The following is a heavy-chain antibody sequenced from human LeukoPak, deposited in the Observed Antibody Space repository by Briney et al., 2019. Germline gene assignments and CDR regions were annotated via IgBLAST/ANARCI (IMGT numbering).Heavy chain of an antibody. CDR3: AKDRSSSFSGFLEY. D-gene: IGHD6-6*01. J-gene: IGHJ4*02. CDR1: GFTFSSYA. Sequence: QPGGSLRLSCAASGFTFSSYAMNWVRQAPGKGLEWVSAMSYSGSSTYCADSVKGRFTISRGNSKNTLYLQMNSLRAKDTAVYYCAKDRSSSFSGFLEYWGQGTLVTVSS. CDR2: MSYSGSST. V-gene: IGHV3-23*01.